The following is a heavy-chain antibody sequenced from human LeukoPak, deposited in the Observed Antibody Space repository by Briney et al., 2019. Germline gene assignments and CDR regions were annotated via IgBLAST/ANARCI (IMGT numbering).Heavy chain of an antibody. CDR1: GFTFSSYA. V-gene: IGHV3-64D*06. CDR2: ISSKGSST. J-gene: IGHJ5*02. Sequence: GGSLRLSCSASGFTFSSYAMHWVRQAPGKGLEYVSAISSKGSSTHYADSVKGRFTISRDNSKNTPYLQMSSLRPDDTAVYYCVKDSFSSSWYWFDPWGQGTLVTVSS. CDR3: VKDSFSSSWYWFDP. D-gene: IGHD6-13*01.